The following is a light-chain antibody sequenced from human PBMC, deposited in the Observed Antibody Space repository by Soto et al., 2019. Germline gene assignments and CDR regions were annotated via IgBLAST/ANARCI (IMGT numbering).Light chain of an antibody. Sequence: EIVMTQSPGTLSVSPGERATLSCRSSQSVSSSLAWYQQKPGQAPRLLIYGAITRAADFPDRFSGSGSGTDFTLTISRLEPEDFAVYYCQQRSNWPITFGQGTRLE. V-gene: IGKV3D-20*02. CDR1: QSVSSS. CDR2: GAI. CDR3: QQRSNWPIT. J-gene: IGKJ5*01.